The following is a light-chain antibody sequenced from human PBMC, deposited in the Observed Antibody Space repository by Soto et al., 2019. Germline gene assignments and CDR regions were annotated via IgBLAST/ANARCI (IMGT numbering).Light chain of an antibody. CDR2: DAY. CDR3: QKYEHPPL. CDR1: HGIGNS. Sequence: DIQMTQSPPSLSASVGDRVTITCQASHGIGNSLNWYQAKPGQAPKLLIYDAYNLETGIPSTFSGSGYGTLSTFTISGLRPEDTATYYCQKYEHPPLFGPGTKVDIK. V-gene: IGKV1-33*01. J-gene: IGKJ3*01.